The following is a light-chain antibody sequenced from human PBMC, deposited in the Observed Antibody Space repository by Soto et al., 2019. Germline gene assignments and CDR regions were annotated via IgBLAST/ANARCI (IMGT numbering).Light chain of an antibody. Sequence: QSALTQPASVSGSPGQSITISCTGTNSDVGGYNYVSWYQQHPGKAPELMIYEVSHRPSGVSNRFSGSKSDNTASLTISGLQDEDEADYYCSSYTSLSTLYVFGTGTKVTVL. CDR1: NSDVGGYNY. J-gene: IGLJ1*01. V-gene: IGLV2-14*01. CDR2: EVS. CDR3: SSYTSLSTLYV.